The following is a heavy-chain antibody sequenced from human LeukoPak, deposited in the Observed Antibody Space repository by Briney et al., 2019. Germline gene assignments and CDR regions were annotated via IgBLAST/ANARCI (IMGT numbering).Heavy chain of an antibody. CDR2: IKSKTEGGTV. CDR3: TTYMVRGTSFYGMDV. CDR1: GLTFTNAW. Sequence: GGSLRLSCAVSGLTFTNAWMSWVRQAPGKGLEWVGRIKSKTEGGTVEYAAPVKGRFTVLRDDSRNILYLQMNSLKPEDTAAYYCTTYMVRGTSFYGMDVWGQGTTVTVSS. D-gene: IGHD3-10*01. J-gene: IGHJ6*02. V-gene: IGHV3-15*01.